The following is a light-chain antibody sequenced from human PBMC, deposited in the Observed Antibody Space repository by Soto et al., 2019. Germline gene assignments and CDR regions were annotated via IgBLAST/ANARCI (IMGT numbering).Light chain of an antibody. V-gene: IGKV3-15*01. CDR1: QSVSSN. CDR2: GAS. CDR3: QQYNDWPRT. Sequence: EIVMTQSPATLSVSPGERATLSCRASQSVSSNLAWYQQKPGQAPRLLILGASIRAAGIPARFSGSGSGTEFTLTISRMQSEDFAVYYCQQYNDWPRTFGLGTKVDIK. J-gene: IGKJ1*01.